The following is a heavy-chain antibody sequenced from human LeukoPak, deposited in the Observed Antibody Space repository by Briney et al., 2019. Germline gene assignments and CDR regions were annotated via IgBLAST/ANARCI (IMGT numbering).Heavy chain of an antibody. J-gene: IGHJ6*03. CDR3: AILHDYKHHNYYYYYMDV. CDR1: GGTFSSYA. Sequence: AAVKVSCKASGGTFSSYAIRWVRQAPGQGLEWMGGIIPIFGTANYAQKFQGRVTITTDESTSTAYMELSSLRSEDTAVYYCAILHDYKHHNYYYYYMDVWGKGTTVTVSS. D-gene: IGHD4-11*01. CDR2: IIPIFGTA. V-gene: IGHV1-69*05.